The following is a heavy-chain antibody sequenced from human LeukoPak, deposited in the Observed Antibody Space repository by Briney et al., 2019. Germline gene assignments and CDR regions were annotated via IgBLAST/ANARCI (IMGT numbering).Heavy chain of an antibody. CDR3: AKQEYSGYDSESSYWYFDL. V-gene: IGHV3-21*04. Sequence: GGSLRLSCAASGFTVSSNYMSWVRQAPGKGLEWVSSISGSSYYIYYADSVRGRFTISRDNAKNSAYLQMNSLRAEDTAVYYCAKQEYSGYDSESSYWYFDLWGRGILVTVSS. CDR2: ISGSSYYI. D-gene: IGHD5-12*01. J-gene: IGHJ2*01. CDR1: GFTVSSNY.